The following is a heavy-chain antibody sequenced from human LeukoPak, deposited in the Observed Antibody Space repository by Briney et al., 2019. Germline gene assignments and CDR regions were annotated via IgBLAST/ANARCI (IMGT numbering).Heavy chain of an antibody. CDR3: ARGRAYYDFWSGYLSGSMDV. Sequence: PSETLSLTCTVSGGSISSYYWSWIRQPPGKGLDGIGYIYYSGSTNYNPSLKSRVTISVDTSKNQFSLKLSSVTAADTAVYYCARGRAYYDFWSGYLSGSMDVWGKGTTVTVSS. V-gene: IGHV4-59*01. J-gene: IGHJ6*03. CDR1: GGSISSYY. D-gene: IGHD3-3*01. CDR2: IYYSGST.